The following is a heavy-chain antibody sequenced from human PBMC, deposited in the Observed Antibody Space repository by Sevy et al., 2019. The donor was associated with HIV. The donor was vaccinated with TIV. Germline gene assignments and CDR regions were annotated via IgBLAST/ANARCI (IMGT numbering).Heavy chain of an antibody. D-gene: IGHD2-2*01. Sequence: GGSLRLSCAASGFTFSNYWMSWVRQAPGKGLEWVAKIRRDGSQKYYVDSVKGRFSIYRDNPKSSLYLQMNSLRAEDTAVYYCARDCSSTTCLWGLDVWGQGTTVTVSS. CDR3: ARDCSSTTCLWGLDV. CDR2: IRRDGSQK. CDR1: GFTFSNYW. J-gene: IGHJ6*02. V-gene: IGHV3-7*03.